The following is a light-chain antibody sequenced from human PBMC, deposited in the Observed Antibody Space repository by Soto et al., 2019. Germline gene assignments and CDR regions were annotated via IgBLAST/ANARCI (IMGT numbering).Light chain of an antibody. J-gene: IGKJ1*01. CDR1: QSISSW. CDR2: DAS. V-gene: IGKV1-5*01. Sequence: DIQMTQSPSTLYASVGDRVTITCRASQSISSWLAWYQQKPGKAPKLLIYDASSLESGVPSRFSGSRSGTEFTLTISSLQPDDFATYYCQQYNSYSGAFGQGTKVDIK. CDR3: QQYNSYSGA.